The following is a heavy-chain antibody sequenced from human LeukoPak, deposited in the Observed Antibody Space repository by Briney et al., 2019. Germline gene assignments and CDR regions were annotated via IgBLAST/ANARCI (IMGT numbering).Heavy chain of an antibody. J-gene: IGHJ4*02. V-gene: IGHV3-30*03. CDR1: GFTFSSYG. CDR2: ISYDGSNK. CDR3: ALGQSFDY. Sequence: HPGGSLRLSCAASGFTFSSYGMHWVRQAPGKGLEWVAVISYDGSNKYYADSVKRLFTISRDNSKNTLYLQMNSLRAEDTAVYYCALGQSFDYWGQGTLVTVSS. D-gene: IGHD3-10*01.